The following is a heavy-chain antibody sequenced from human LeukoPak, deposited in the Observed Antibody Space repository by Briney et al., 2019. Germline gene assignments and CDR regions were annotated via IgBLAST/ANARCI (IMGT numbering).Heavy chain of an antibody. J-gene: IGHJ4*02. CDR2: ISGIGDST. V-gene: IGHV3-23*01. Sequence: PGGSLRLSCAASGFTFSSFAMNWVRQAPGKGLEWISTISGIGDSTYYADSVKGRFTISRDNSKNTLHLQMNSLRAEDTAVYYCAKGGAGYCSSTSCLYYFDSWGQGTLVTVSS. CDR3: AKGGAGYCSSTSCLYYFDS. D-gene: IGHD2-2*01. CDR1: GFTFSSFA.